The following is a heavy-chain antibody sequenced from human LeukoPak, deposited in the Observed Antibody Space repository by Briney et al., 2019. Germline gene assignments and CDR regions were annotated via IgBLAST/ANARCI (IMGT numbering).Heavy chain of an antibody. D-gene: IGHD3-22*01. J-gene: IGHJ4*02. CDR3: AKDTGPRRYDSSGYPDWAFDY. Sequence: GGSLRLSCAASGFTFSSYGMHWVRQAPGKGLEWVAVISYDGSNKYYADSVKGRFTISRDNSKNTLYLQMNSLRAEDTAVYYCAKDTGPRRYDSSGYPDWAFDYWGQGTLVTVSS. CDR2: ISYDGSNK. V-gene: IGHV3-30*18. CDR1: GFTFSSYG.